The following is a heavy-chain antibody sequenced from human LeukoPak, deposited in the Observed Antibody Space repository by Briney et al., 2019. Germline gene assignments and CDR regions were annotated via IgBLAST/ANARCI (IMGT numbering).Heavy chain of an antibody. J-gene: IGHJ4*02. D-gene: IGHD4-17*01. CDR2: IKRKPDGGTT. CDR1: GFTFSNYW. CDR3: TTDVPTYGPNFDY. V-gene: IGHV3-15*01. Sequence: GGSVRLSCAASGFTFSNYWMSWVRQAPAKGLEWVGRIKRKPDGGTTEYAAPVKGRFNITRDDSKNTLYLQMNSLKSEDAGVYYCTTDVPTYGPNFDYWGEGALVTVSS.